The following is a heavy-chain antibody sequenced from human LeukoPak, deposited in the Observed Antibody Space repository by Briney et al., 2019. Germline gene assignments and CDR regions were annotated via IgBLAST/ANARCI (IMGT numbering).Heavy chain of an antibody. V-gene: IGHV1-18*01. CDR3: ASGASPYYYYGMDV. Sequence: ASVKVSCKASGYTFTSYGTSWVRQAPGQGLEWMGWISAYNGNTNYAQKLQGRVTMTTDTSTSTAYMELRSLRSDDTAVYYCASGASPYYYYGMDVWGQGTTVTVSS. J-gene: IGHJ6*02. CDR2: ISAYNGNT. CDR1: GYTFTSYG. D-gene: IGHD4/OR15-4a*01.